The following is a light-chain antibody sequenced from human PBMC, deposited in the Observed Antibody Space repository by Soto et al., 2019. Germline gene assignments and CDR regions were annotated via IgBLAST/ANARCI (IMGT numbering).Light chain of an antibody. CDR1: QSVSSSY. CDR2: DAS. Sequence: ETVLTQSPGTLSLSPGERATLSCRASQSVSSSYLAWYQQKPGQAPRLLIYDASSRATGITYRFSGSGSGTDFPLTISRLEPEDFAGYYCQQYVRSPPSWTFGQGTKVEIK. CDR3: QQYVRSPPSWT. J-gene: IGKJ1*01. V-gene: IGKV3-20*01.